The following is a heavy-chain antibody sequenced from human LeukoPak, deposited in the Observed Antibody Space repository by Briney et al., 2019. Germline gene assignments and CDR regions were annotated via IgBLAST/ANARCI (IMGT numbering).Heavy chain of an antibody. D-gene: IGHD2-21*01. V-gene: IGHV1-2*02. CDR1: GYTFTGHY. Sequence: RASVKVSCQASGYTFTGHYMPWVRQAPGQGLVWMGWINPNSGGTNYAQKFQGRVTMTRDTSISTAYMELSRLRSDDTAVYYCASATLGGEAYYFDYWGQGTLVTVSS. CDR3: ASATLGGEAYYFDY. CDR2: INPNSGGT. J-gene: IGHJ4*02.